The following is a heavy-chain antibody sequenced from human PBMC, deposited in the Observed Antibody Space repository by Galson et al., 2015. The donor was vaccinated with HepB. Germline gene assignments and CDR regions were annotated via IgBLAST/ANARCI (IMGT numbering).Heavy chain of an antibody. D-gene: IGHD2-2*01. CDR2: IIPIFGTA. Sequence: SVKVSCKASGGTFSSYAISWVRQAPGQGLEWMGGIIPIFGTANYAQKFQGRVTITADKSTSTAYMELSSLRSEDTAVYYCARALLDRVPAAISYYYYGMDVWGQGTTVTVSS. CDR1: GGTFSSYA. V-gene: IGHV1-69*06. CDR3: ARALLDRVPAAISYYYYGMDV. J-gene: IGHJ6*02.